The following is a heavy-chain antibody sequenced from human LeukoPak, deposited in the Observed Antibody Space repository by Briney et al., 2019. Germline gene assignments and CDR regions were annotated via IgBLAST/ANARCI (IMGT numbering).Heavy chain of an antibody. CDR2: ISSSGNAI. J-gene: IGHJ4*02. V-gene: IGHV3-48*04. D-gene: IGHD5-12*01. CDR1: GFTFSSYG. CDR3: ARWRPSDY. Sequence: GGTLRLSCAASGFTFSSYGMSWVRQAPGKGLEWVSYISSSGNAIYYADSVKGRFTISRDNAKNSLYLQMNSLRAEDTAVYYCARWRPSDYWGQGTLVTVSS.